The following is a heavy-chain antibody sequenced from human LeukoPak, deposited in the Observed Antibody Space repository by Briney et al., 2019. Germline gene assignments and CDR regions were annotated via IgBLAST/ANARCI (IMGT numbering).Heavy chain of an antibody. J-gene: IGHJ4*02. CDR2: IYTSGST. CDR3: ARDHYDYVWGSYRYSDY. D-gene: IGHD3-16*02. V-gene: IGHV4-61*02. Sequence: SQTLSLTCTVSGGSISSGSYYWSWIRQPAGKGLEWIGRIYTSGSTNYNPSLKSRVTISVDTSKNKFSLKLSSVTAADTAVYYCARDHYDYVWGSYRYSDYWGQGTLVTVSS. CDR1: GGSISSGSYY.